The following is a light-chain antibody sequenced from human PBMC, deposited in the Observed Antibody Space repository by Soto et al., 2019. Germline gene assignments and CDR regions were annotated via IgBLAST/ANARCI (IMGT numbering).Light chain of an antibody. Sequence: QSALTQPASVSGSPGQSITISCTRTNSDVGRYNFVSWYQQYPGKPPKLIIYEVSDRPSGVSSRFSGSKSANTASLTISGLQAEDEADYYCSSFTVSNTLVFGGGTQLTVL. V-gene: IGLV2-14*01. J-gene: IGLJ2*01. CDR1: NSDVGRYNF. CDR3: SSFTVSNTLV. CDR2: EVS.